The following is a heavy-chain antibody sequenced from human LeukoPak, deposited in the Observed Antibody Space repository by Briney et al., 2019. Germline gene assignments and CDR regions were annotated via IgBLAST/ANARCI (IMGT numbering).Heavy chain of an antibody. CDR2: IYYSGST. D-gene: IGHD6-19*01. V-gene: IGHV4-39*07. CDR3: AREVAVAGTMNWFDP. Sequence: SETLSLTCTVSGGSISSSSYYWGWIRQPPGKGLEWIGSIYYSGSTYYNPSLKSRVTISVDTSKNQFSLKLSSVTAADTAMYYCAREVAVAGTMNWFDPWGQGTLVTVSS. J-gene: IGHJ5*02. CDR1: GGSISSSSYY.